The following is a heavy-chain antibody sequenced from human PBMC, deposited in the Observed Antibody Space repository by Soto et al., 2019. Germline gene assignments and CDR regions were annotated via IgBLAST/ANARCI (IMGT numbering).Heavy chain of an antibody. CDR1: GGSFSGYY. Sequence: SETLSLTCAVYGGSFSGYYWSWIRQPPGKGLEWIGEINHSGSTNYNPSHKTRSTISVDTSKNQFSLKLISVTAADTAVYYCARGHRYSSGWYFDYWGQGTLVTVSS. CDR2: INHSGST. CDR3: ARGHRYSSGWYFDY. J-gene: IGHJ4*02. V-gene: IGHV4-34*01. D-gene: IGHD6-19*01.